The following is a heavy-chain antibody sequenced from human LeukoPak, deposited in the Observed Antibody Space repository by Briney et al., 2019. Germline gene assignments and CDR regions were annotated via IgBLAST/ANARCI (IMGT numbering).Heavy chain of an antibody. J-gene: IGHJ5*02. D-gene: IGHD5-18*01. CDR1: GGSISSYY. Sequence: SETLSLTCTVSGGSISSYYWNWIRQPPGKGLEWIGYIYTSGSTNYNPPLKSRVSISVDTSMNQLSLKLTSVTAADTAVYYCARGYPADTAMAPGWFDPWGQGTLVTVYS. V-gene: IGHV4-4*09. CDR3: ARGYPADTAMAPGWFDP. CDR2: IYTSGST.